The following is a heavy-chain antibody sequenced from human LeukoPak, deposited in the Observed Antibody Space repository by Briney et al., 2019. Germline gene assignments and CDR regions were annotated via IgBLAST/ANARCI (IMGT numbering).Heavy chain of an antibody. J-gene: IGHJ4*02. CDR3: ARSPYPDYLDY. Sequence: SETLSLTCTVSGGSISSSSYYWGWIRQPPGKGLEWIGSIYYSGSTYYNPSLKSRVTISVDTSKNQFSLKLSSVTAADTAVYYCARSPYPDYLDYWGQGTLVTVSS. V-gene: IGHV4-39*01. CDR2: IYYSGST. CDR1: GGSISSSSYY.